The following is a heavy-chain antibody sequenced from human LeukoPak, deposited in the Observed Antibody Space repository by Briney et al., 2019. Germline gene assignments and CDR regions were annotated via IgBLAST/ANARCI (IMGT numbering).Heavy chain of an antibody. CDR1: GFTFSSYA. Sequence: PGASLRLSCAASGFTFSSYAMTWVRRAPGKGLEWVSGISAGGGSTYYADSVKGRFTISRDNSKNTLYLQMNSLRAEDTAIYYCAKAVVGVAAIVYWGQGTLVTVSS. V-gene: IGHV3-23*01. CDR3: AKAVVGVAAIVY. J-gene: IGHJ4*02. D-gene: IGHD2-15*01. CDR2: ISAGGGST.